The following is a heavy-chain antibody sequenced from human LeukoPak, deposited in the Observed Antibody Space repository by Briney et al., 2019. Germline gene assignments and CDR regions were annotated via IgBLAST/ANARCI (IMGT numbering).Heavy chain of an antibody. CDR2: IYYSGST. CDR3: ARRAGRITMIVVVITKPHWFDP. CDR1: GHSISSSNYY. D-gene: IGHD3-22*01. V-gene: IGHV4-39*01. Sequence: PSESLSLTCTVSGHSISSSNYYWGRLRHPPGKSLQWNGQIYYSGSTYYNPSLKSRVTISVDTSKNQFSLKLSSVTAADTAVYYCARRAGRITMIVVVITKPHWFDPWGQGTLATVSS. J-gene: IGHJ5*02.